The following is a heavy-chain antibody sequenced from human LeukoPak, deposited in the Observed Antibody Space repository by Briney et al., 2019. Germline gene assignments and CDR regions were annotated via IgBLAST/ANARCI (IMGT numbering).Heavy chain of an antibody. CDR3: ARIPSYYDFWSGYHSRVYYGMDV. D-gene: IGHD3-3*01. V-gene: IGHV2-70*11. CDR2: IDWDDDK. Sequence: SGPALVKPTQTLTLTCTFSGFSLSTSGMCVSWIRQPPGKALEWLARIDWDDDKYYSTSLKTRLTISKDTSKNQVVLTMTNMDPVDTATYYCARIPSYYDFWSGYHSRVYYGMDVWGQGTTVTVSS. J-gene: IGHJ6*02. CDR1: GFSLSTSGMC.